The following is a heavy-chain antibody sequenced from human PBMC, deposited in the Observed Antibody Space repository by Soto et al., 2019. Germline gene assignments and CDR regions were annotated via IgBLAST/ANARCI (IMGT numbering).Heavy chain of an antibody. Sequence: SLRLSCKASGFTFVEYAMSWFRQAPGKGLEWVGFIRSKGYGGTTEDAASVKGRFTISRDDSKSIAYLQMNSLRAEDTAVYYCASEYSSSGLGYYYGMDVWGQGTTVTVSS. CDR1: GFTFVEYA. CDR3: ASEYSSSGLGYYYGMDV. V-gene: IGHV3-49*03. J-gene: IGHJ6*02. D-gene: IGHD6-6*01. CDR2: IRSKGYGGTT.